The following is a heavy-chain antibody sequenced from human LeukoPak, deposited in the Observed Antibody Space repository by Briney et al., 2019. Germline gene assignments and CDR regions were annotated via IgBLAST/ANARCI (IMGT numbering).Heavy chain of an antibody. CDR2: ISSSGSTI. CDR1: GFTFSSYA. J-gene: IGHJ4*02. CDR3: ARSRSGYYEDY. Sequence: GGSLRLSCATSGFTFSSYAMSWVRQSPGKGLEWVSYISSSGSTIYYADSVKGRFTISRDNAKNSLYLQMNSLRAEDTAVYYCARSRSGYYEDYWGQGTLVTVSS. V-gene: IGHV3-48*04. D-gene: IGHD3-22*01.